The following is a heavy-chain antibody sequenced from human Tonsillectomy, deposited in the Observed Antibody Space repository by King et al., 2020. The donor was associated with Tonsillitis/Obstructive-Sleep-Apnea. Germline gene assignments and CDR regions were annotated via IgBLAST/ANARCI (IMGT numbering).Heavy chain of an antibody. J-gene: IGHJ4*02. CDR3: AGLPLDGDFDY. D-gene: IGHD4-17*01. Sequence: VQLVESGGGLVKHGGSLRLSCAASGFTFSPYSMNWVRQAPGKGLEWVSSISSDSSYIFYADSVKGRFTISRDNAKNSLYLQMNSLRVEDTAVYYCAGLPLDGDFDYWGQGILVTVSS. V-gene: IGHV3-21*01. CDR1: GFTFSPYS. CDR2: ISSDSSYI.